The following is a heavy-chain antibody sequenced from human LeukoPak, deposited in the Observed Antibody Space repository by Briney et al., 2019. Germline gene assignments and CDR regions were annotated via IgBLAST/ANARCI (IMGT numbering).Heavy chain of an antibody. CDR1: GFTFSSYA. D-gene: IGHD2-15*01. CDR3: AKLRRLGYCSGGSCYSVRKSYYFNY. CDR2: ISGSGGST. V-gene: IGHV3-23*01. Sequence: GGSLRLSCAAPGFTFSSYAMSWVRQAPGKGLEWVSAISGSGGSTYYADSVKGRFTISRDNSKNTLYLQMNSLRAEDTAVYYCAKLRRLGYCSGGSCYSVRKSYYFNYWGQGTLVTVSS. J-gene: IGHJ4*02.